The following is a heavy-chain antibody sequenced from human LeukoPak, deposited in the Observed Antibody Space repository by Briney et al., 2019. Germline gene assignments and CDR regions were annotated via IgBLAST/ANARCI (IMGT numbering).Heavy chain of an antibody. CDR3: ARVYAPYSSNHFDY. J-gene: IGHJ4*02. CDR2: IYYSGST. V-gene: IGHV4-59*01. Sequence: PSETLSLTCTVSGGSISSYYWSWIRQPPGKGLEWIGHIYYSGSTNYNPSLKSRVTISVDTSKNQFSLKLSSVTAADTAVYYCARVYAPYSSNHFDYWGQGTLVTVSS. D-gene: IGHD6-13*01. CDR1: GGSISSYY.